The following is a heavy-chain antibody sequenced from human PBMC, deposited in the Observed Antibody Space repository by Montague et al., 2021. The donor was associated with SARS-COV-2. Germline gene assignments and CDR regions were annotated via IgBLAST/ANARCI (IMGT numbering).Heavy chain of an antibody. CDR2: MYETGNM. D-gene: IGHD2/OR15-2a*01. Sequence: SETLSLTCTVSSGSLSNYYWSWIRQSPDKGLEWIGYMYETGNMIYNPSLRSRVSISADTSKSQFSLRLTSVTAAASASYYCARNMAYWGQGVLVNV. CDR3: ARNMAY. CDR1: SGSLSNYY. V-gene: IGHV4-4*09. J-gene: IGHJ4*02.